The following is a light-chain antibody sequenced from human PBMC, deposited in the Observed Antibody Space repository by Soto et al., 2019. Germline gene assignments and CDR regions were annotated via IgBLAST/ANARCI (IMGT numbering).Light chain of an antibody. V-gene: IGKV1-39*01. CDR2: AVS. CDR3: QRAHGT. J-gene: IGKJ5*01. CDR1: PCISYF. Sequence: DIQMTQSPSSLSASVGDRVTITCRASPCISYFLSWYQQKPGQAPKLLIYAVSSLQSGVPSRFSGSGSGTDFTLTISSLQPEDFATYYCQRAHGTFGQGTRLDIK.